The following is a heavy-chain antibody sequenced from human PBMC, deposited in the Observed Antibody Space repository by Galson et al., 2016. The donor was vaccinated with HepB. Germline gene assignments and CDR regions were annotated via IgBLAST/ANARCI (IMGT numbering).Heavy chain of an antibody. D-gene: IGHD5-18*01. J-gene: IGHJ4*02. CDR2: IHTAGST. Sequence: ETLSLTCTVSGDSISSYFWSWIRQPAGKGLEWIGRIHTAGSTNYNPSLKSRVTMSVDTSKNQFSLKLSSVTAADTAVYYCARDLYSYGYRNYFDYWGQGTLVTVSS. V-gene: IGHV4-4*07. CDR1: GDSISSYF. CDR3: ARDLYSYGYRNYFDY.